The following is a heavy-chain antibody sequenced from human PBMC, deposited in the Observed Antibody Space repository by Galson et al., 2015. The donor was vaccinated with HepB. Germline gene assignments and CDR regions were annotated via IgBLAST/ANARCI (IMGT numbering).Heavy chain of an antibody. J-gene: IGHJ6*02. V-gene: IGHV1-69*13. D-gene: IGHD2-21*01. CDR2: IIPIFGTA. CDR1: GGTFSSYA. Sequence: SVKVSCKASGGTFSSYAISWVRQAPGQGLEWMGGIIPIFGTANYAQKFQGRVTITADESTSTAYMELSSLRSEDTAVYYCARQKGDEDYYYGMDVWGQGTTVTVSS. CDR3: ARQKGDEDYYYGMDV.